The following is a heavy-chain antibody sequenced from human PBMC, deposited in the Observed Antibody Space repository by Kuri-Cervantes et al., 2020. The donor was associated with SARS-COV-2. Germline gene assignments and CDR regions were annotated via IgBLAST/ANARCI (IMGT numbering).Heavy chain of an antibody. V-gene: IGHV1-2*04. CDR3: ARVRDIVLMVYAIRGWFDP. CDR1: GYTFTSYG. CDR2: INPNSGGT. Sequence: ASVKVSCKASGYTFTSYGISWVRQAPGQGLEWMGWINPNSGGTNYAQKFQGWVTMTRDTSISTAYMELSRLRSDDTAVYYCARVRDIVLMVYAIRGWFDPWGQGTLVTVSS. D-gene: IGHD2-8*01. J-gene: IGHJ5*02.